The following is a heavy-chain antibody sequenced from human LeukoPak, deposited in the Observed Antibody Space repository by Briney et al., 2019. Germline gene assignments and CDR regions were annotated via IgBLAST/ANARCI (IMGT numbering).Heavy chain of an antibody. CDR1: GFSLVSFS. Sequence: GGSLRLSCVASGFSLVSFSMSWVRQAPGKGLEWVSGIKWDGGRTGYADSVKGRFTISRDNAKNSVYLQMNSLRAEDTALCYCARGSGSSWYFYFDYWGQGTLVTVSS. CDR3: ARGSGSSWYFYFDY. V-gene: IGHV3-20*04. D-gene: IGHD6-13*01. J-gene: IGHJ4*02. CDR2: IKWDGGRT.